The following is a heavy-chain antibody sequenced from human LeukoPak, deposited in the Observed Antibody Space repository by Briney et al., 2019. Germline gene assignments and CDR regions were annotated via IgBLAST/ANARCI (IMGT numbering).Heavy chain of an antibody. V-gene: IGHV3-30*03. CDR2: ISYDGSNK. D-gene: IGHD1-26*01. J-gene: IGHJ4*02. CDR1: GFTFNAFG. CDR3: ARDFEGPGATMQSGFDY. Sequence: GGSLRLSCAASGFTFNAFGMHWVRQAPGKGLEWVAVISYDGSNKYYADSVKGRFTISRDNSKNTLYLQMNSLRAEDTAVYYCARDFEGPGATMQSGFDYWGQGTLVTVSS.